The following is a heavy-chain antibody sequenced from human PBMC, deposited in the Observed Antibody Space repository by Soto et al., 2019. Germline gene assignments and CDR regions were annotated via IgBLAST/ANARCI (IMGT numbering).Heavy chain of an antibody. D-gene: IGHD6-19*01. CDR1: GFTFSSHW. CDR2: IKQDGSEK. CDR3: ARGSYSSGPYYFDY. Sequence: EVQLVESGGGLVQPGGSLRLSCAASGFTFSSHWMSWVRQAPGKGLEWVANIKQDGSEKYYVDSVKGRFTISRDNAKNSVYLQMNSLRAEDTAVSYCARGSYSSGPYYFDYWGQGTLVTVSS. J-gene: IGHJ4*02. V-gene: IGHV3-7*01.